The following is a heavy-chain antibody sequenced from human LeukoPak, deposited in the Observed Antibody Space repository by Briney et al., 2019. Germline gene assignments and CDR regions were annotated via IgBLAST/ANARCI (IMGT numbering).Heavy chain of an antibody. Sequence: ASVKVSCKASGGTFSSYAISWVRQAPGQGLEWMGGIIPIFGTANYAQKFQGRVTITTDESTSTAYMELSSLRSEDTAVYYCASGVLRFLECLGYWGQGTLVTVSS. J-gene: IGHJ4*02. D-gene: IGHD3-3*01. CDR1: GGTFSSYA. V-gene: IGHV1-69*05. CDR2: IIPIFGTA. CDR3: ASGVLRFLECLGY.